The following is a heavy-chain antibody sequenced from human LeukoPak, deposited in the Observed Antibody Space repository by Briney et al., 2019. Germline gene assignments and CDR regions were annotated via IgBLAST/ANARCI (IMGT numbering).Heavy chain of an antibody. V-gene: IGHV3-23*01. D-gene: IGHD5-24*01. CDR1: GFTFGSYG. J-gene: IGHJ3*02. CDR3: AKAVDLATISVDI. CDR2: ISGSGVYT. Sequence: GGSLRLSCAASGFTFGSYGMNWVRQAPGKGLEWVSGISGSGVYTYYADSVKGRFTISRDNSKNTLYLVMNSLRVDDTAVYYCAKAVDLATISVDIWGQGTMVTVSS.